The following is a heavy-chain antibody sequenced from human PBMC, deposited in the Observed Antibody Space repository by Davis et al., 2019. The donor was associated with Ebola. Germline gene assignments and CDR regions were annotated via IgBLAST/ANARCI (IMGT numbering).Heavy chain of an antibody. J-gene: IGHJ4*02. CDR1: GGSISSGGYS. D-gene: IGHD4-23*01. CDR3: ARRSYGGNPLFDY. V-gene: IGHV4-61*08. CDR2: IYYSGST. Sequence: SETLSLTCAVSGGSISSGGYSWSWIRQPPGKGLEWIGYIYYSGSTNYNPSLKSRVTISVDTSKNQFSLKLSSVTAADTAVYYCARRSYGGNPLFDYWGQGTLVTVSS.